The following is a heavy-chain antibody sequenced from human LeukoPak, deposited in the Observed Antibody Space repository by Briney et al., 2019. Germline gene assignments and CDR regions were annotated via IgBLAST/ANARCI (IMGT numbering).Heavy chain of an antibody. D-gene: IGHD3-3*01. J-gene: IGHJ4*02. Sequence: PGGSLRLSCAASGFTFSSYSMNWVRQAPGKGLEWVSYISSSSSTIYYADSVKGRFTISRDNAKNSLYLQMNSLRAEDTAVYYCARAAHDFWSGYYQTVYFDYWGQGTLVTVSS. CDR3: ARAAHDFWSGYYQTVYFDY. CDR2: ISSSSSTI. CDR1: GFTFSSYS. V-gene: IGHV3-48*01.